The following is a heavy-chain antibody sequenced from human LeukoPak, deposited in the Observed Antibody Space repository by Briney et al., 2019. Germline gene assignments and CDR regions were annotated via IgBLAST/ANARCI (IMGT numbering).Heavy chain of an antibody. CDR1: GGSISSGDYY. D-gene: IGHD3-9*01. CDR3: ARYHDILSYMDV. Sequence: PSETLSLTCTVSGGSISSGDYYWSWIRQPPGKGLEWIAYIYYTGRTYYNPSLKTRLAISVDTSKNQFSLKLSSVTAADTAVYYCARYHDILSYMDVWGKGTTVTVSS. J-gene: IGHJ6*03. CDR2: IYYTGRT. V-gene: IGHV4-30-4*08.